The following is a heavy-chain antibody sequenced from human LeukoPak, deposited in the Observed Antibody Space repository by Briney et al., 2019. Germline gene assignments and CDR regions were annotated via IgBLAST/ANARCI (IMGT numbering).Heavy chain of an antibody. Sequence: SETLSLTCTVSGGSISSSSYYWGWIRQPPGKGLEWIGSIYYSGSTYYNPSLKSRVTISVDPSKNQFSLKPSSVTAADTAVYYCARSYSSSWYIGTGWFDPWGQGTLVTVSS. V-gene: IGHV4-39*01. D-gene: IGHD6-13*01. J-gene: IGHJ5*02. CDR2: IYYSGST. CDR1: GGSISSSSYY. CDR3: ARSYSSSWYIGTGWFDP.